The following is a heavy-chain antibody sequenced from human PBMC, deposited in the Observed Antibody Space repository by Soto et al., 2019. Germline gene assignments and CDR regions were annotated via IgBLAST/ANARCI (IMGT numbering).Heavy chain of an antibody. D-gene: IGHD2-21*02. J-gene: IGHJ6*02. CDR3: ARDLWGYCGTDCYPLDV. CDR1: GGSVSSSSYS. CDR2: MYNTGST. V-gene: IGHV4-61*01. Sequence: SLTCTVSGGSVSSSSYSWGWIRQSPGKGLEWIGYMYNTGSTVYNPSFKSRVTISVDTSKNQFSLKLNSVTAADTAVYYCARDLWGYCGTDCYPLDVWGQGTTVTVSS.